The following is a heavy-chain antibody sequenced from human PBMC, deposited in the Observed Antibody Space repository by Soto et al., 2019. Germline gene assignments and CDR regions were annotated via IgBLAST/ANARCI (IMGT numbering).Heavy chain of an antibody. J-gene: IGHJ4*02. CDR2: IYPGDSDT. D-gene: IGHD3-22*01. CDR3: ARLPLYYDSSGYCDY. V-gene: IGHV5-51*01. Sequence: PGEPMKISCKGSGYSFTSYWIGWVRQMPGKGLEWMGIIYPGDSDTRYSPSFQGQVTISADKSISTAYLQWSSLKASDTAMYYCARLPLYYDSSGYCDYWGQGTLVTVSS. CDR1: GYSFTSYW.